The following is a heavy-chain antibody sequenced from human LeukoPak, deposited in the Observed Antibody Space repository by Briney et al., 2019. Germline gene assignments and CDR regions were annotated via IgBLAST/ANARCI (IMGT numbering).Heavy chain of an antibody. CDR3: ARDQNYYYDSSGYSYGMDV. J-gene: IGHJ6*02. CDR1: GFTFSSYS. V-gene: IGHV3-21*01. Sequence: GGSLRLSCAASGFTFSSYSMNWVRQAPGKGLEWVSSISSSSSYTYYADSVKGRFTISRDNAKNSLYLQMNSLRAEDTAVYYCARDQNYYYDSSGYSYGMDVWGQGTTVTVSS. D-gene: IGHD3-22*01. CDR2: ISSSSSYT.